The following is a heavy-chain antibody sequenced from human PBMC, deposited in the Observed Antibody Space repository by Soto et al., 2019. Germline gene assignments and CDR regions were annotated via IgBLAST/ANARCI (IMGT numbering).Heavy chain of an antibody. V-gene: IGHV3-23*01. CDR3: AKKVNSGSGSQYFDY. CDR2: FRSSGDDGTT. J-gene: IGHJ4*02. D-gene: IGHD3-10*01. Sequence: PGGSLRLSCAASGFTFRSYSISWVRQAPGKGLEWVSGFRSSGDDGTTYYADSVKGRFTISRDNSKNTLFLQMDSLRAEDTAIYYCAKKVNSGSGSQYFDYWGQGTLVTVSS. CDR1: GFTFRSYS.